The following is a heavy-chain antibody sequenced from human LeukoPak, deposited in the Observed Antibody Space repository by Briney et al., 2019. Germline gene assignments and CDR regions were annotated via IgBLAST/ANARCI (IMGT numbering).Heavy chain of an antibody. CDR1: GFTFNNYA. CDR3: VKDNSNWYWYFDL. CDR2: ISGSGNST. J-gene: IGHJ2*01. Sequence: GGSLRLSCAASGFTFNNYAMIWVRQAPGKGLEWVSVISGSGNSTYYADSVKGRFTISRDNSKNTLYLQMNSLGGEATAVYHCVKDNSNWYWYFDLWGRGTLVTVSS. V-gene: IGHV3-23*01. D-gene: IGHD1-1*01.